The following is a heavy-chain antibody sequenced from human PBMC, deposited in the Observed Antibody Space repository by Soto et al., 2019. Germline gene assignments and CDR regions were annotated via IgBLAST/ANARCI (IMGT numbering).Heavy chain of an antibody. V-gene: IGHV1-69*01. J-gene: IGHJ3*02. CDR3: AREESRYYDSSGSEDDAFDI. CDR1: GGTFSSYA. CDR2: IIPIFGTA. Sequence: QVQLVQSGAEVKKPGSSVKVSCKASGGTFSSYAISWVRQAPGQGLEWMGGIIPIFGTANYAQKFPGRVTITADESTSTAYMELSSLRSEDTAVYYCAREESRYYDSSGSEDDAFDIWGQGTMVTVSS. D-gene: IGHD3-22*01.